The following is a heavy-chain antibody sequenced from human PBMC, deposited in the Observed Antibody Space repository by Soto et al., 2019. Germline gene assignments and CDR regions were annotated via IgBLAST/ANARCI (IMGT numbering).Heavy chain of an antibody. V-gene: IGHV1-69*13. Sequence: SVKVSCKVSGGTFRAYALNWVRQAPGQGLEWMGGIIPVSGTTNYAQRFHGRVTIIADESTSTVYMDLSSLRFNDTAVYYCARAGTWGQGSLVTVSS. CDR1: GGTFRAYA. J-gene: IGHJ5*02. CDR3: ARAGT. CDR2: IIPVSGTT.